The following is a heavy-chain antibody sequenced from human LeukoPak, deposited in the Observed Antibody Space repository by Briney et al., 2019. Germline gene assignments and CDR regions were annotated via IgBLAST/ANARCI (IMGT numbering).Heavy chain of an antibody. CDR3: ARALDGDYAY. D-gene: IGHD4-17*01. J-gene: IGHJ4*02. Sequence: ASVKVSCKASGGTFSSYAISWMRQAPGQGLEWMGGIIPIFGTATYAQKFQGRVTITADESTSTAYMELSSLRSEDTAVYYCARALDGDYAYWGQGTLVTVSS. V-gene: IGHV1-69*13. CDR2: IIPIFGTA. CDR1: GGTFSSYA.